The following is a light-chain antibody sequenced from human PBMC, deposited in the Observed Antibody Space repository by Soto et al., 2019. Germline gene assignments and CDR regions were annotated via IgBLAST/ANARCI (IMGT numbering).Light chain of an antibody. V-gene: IGKV1-39*01. Sequence: DIQMTQSPSSLSASVGDRVTITCRASQSISSYLNWYQQKPGKAPKLLIYAASNLQGGVPSRFSGSGSGTDFSLTISSLRPEDIATNYCQQSYSTTPYTFGQGTKRE. CDR1: QSISSY. CDR3: QQSYSTTPYT. CDR2: AAS. J-gene: IGKJ2*01.